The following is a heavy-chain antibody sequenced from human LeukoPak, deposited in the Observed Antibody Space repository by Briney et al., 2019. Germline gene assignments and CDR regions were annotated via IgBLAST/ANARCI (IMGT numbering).Heavy chain of an antibody. CDR1: GDTFTGYY. D-gene: IGHD5-24*01. CDR3: ARESRVHRGDGYNYNDY. V-gene: IGHV1-2*02. Sequence: GASVKVYCKASGDTFTGYYMHWVRQAPGQGLEWMGWIDPNSGGTNYAQKFQGRVTMTRDTSISTAYMALSRLRSDDTAVYYCARESRVHRGDGYNYNDYWGQGALVTVSS. J-gene: IGHJ4*02. CDR2: IDPNSGGT.